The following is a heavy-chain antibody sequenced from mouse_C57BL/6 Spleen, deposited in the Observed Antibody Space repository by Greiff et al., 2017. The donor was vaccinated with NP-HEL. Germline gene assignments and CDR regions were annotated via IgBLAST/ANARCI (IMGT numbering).Heavy chain of an antibody. V-gene: IGHV1-50*01. CDR1: GYTFTSYW. CDR3: ARETGTVSFDY. Sequence: QVQLKQPGAELVKPGASVKLSCKASGYTFTSYWMQWVKQRPGQGLEWIGEIDPSDSYTNYNQKFKGKATLTVDTSSSTAYMQLSSLTSEDSAVYYCARETGTVSFDYWGQGTTLTVSS. J-gene: IGHJ2*01. D-gene: IGHD4-1*01. CDR2: IDPSDSYT.